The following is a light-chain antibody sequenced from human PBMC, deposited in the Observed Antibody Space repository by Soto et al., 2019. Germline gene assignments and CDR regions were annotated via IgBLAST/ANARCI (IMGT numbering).Light chain of an antibody. CDR1: QTISSW. CDR2: KAS. Sequence: DIQMTQSPSTLSGSVGDRVTITCRASQTISSWLAWYQQKPGKAPKLLIYKASTLKSGVPSRFSGSGSGTEFPLTISSLQPDEFDTHYCQHYNSYSQAFGQETKV. CDR3: QHYNSYSQA. V-gene: IGKV1-5*03. J-gene: IGKJ1*01.